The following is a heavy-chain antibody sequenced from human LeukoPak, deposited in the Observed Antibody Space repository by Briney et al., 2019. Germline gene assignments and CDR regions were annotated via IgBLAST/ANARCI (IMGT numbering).Heavy chain of an antibody. J-gene: IGHJ4*02. Sequence: PGGSLRLSCTVSGFTVSSNSWSWVRQAPGKGLEWVSFIYSGTIHYSDSVKGRFTISRDNSKNTLYLQMNSLRAEDTAVYYCARRAGAYSHPYDYWGQGTLVTVSS. D-gene: IGHD4/OR15-4a*01. CDR1: GFTVSSNS. V-gene: IGHV3-53*01. CDR3: ARRAGAYSHPYDY. CDR2: IYSGTI.